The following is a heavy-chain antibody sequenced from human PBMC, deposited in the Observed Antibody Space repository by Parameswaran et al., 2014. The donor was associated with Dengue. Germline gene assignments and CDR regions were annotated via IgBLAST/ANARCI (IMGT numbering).Heavy chain of an antibody. CDR2: IDPSDSYT. D-gene: IGHD6-6*01. J-gene: IGHJ6*01. Sequence: VRQMPGKGLEWMGRIDPSDSYTNYSPSFQGHVTISADKSISTAYLQWSSLKASDTAMYYCARLGGYSSSSFYYYYGMDVWGQGDHGSPVSS. V-gene: IGHV5-10-1*01. CDR3: ARLGGYSSSSFYYYYGMDV.